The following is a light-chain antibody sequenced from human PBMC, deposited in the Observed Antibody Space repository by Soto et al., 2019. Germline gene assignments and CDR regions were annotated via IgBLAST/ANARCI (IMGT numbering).Light chain of an antibody. CDR1: QSVSSHY. J-gene: IGKJ4*01. CDR2: GAS. V-gene: IGKV3-20*01. Sequence: EIVLTQSPGTLSLSPGERATLSCRASQSVSSHYLAWYQQKPGQAPRLLIYGASSRATGIPDRFSGSGSGTDFTLTISRLEPEDFAVYYCQQYNNSPTLTFGGGTKVDI. CDR3: QQYNNSPTLT.